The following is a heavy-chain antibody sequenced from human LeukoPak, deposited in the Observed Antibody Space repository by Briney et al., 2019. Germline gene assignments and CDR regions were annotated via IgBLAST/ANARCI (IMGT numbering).Heavy chain of an antibody. CDR2: ISSSSSTI. Sequence: PGGSLRLSCAASGFTFSSYSMNWVRQAPGKGLEWVSYISSSSSTIYYADSVKGRFTISRDNSKNTLYLQMNSLRAEDTAVYYCARDGDGSYFDYWGQGTLVTVSS. D-gene: IGHD7-27*01. CDR3: ARDGDGSYFDY. CDR1: GFTFSSYS. J-gene: IGHJ4*02. V-gene: IGHV3-48*01.